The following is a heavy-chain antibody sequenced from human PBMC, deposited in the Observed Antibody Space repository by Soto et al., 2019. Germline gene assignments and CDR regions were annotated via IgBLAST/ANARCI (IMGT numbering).Heavy chain of an antibody. CDR2: IIPIFGTA. D-gene: IGHD6-19*01. V-gene: IGHV1-69*13. J-gene: IGHJ6*02. CDR1: GGTFSSYA. CDR3: ARDGPPQWLVTFYYYYGMDV. Sequence: ASVKVSCNASGGTFSSYAISWVRQAPGQGLEWMGGIIPIFGTANYAQKFQGRVTITADESTSTAYMELRSLRSDDTAVYYCARDGPPQWLVTFYYYYGMDVWGQGTTVTVSS.